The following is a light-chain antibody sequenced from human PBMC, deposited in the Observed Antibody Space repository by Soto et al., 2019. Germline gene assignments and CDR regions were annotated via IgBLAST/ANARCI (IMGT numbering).Light chain of an antibody. Sequence: QAVVTQPPSASGTPGQRVTISCSGGISNIGSNTVTWYQQLPGTAPKLLTYSSNQRPSGVPDRFSGSRSGTSGSLAISGLQSEDEADYYCAAWDDSLNGWVFGGGTQLTVL. CDR2: SSN. CDR3: AAWDDSLNGWV. J-gene: IGLJ3*02. CDR1: ISNIGSNT. V-gene: IGLV1-44*01.